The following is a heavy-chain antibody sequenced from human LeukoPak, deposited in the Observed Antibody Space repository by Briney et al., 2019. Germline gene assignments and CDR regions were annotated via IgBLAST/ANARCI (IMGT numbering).Heavy chain of an antibody. V-gene: IGHV1-2*02. D-gene: IGHD3-22*01. Sequence: ASVKVSCKASGYTFTGYYMHWVRQAPGQGLEWMGWINPNSGGTNYAQKFQGRVTMTRDMSISTAYMELSRLRSDDTAVYYCARWSGGKYYYDSSGYYRPRHYFDYWGQGTLVTVSS. CDR3: ARWSGGKYYYDSSGYYRPRHYFDY. J-gene: IGHJ4*02. CDR1: GYTFTGYY. CDR2: INPNSGGT.